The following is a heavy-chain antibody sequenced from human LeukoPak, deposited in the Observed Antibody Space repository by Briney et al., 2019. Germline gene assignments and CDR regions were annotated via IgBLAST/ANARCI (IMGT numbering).Heavy chain of an antibody. D-gene: IGHD3-22*01. Sequence: SETLSLTCTVSGGSISSYYWSWIRQPPGKGLEWIGYFYYSGSTNYNPSLKSRVTISVDTSKNQFSLKLSSVTAADTAVYYCARDDYDSSGYYPYFQHWGQGTLVTVSS. CDR1: GGSISSYY. J-gene: IGHJ1*01. CDR2: FYYSGST. V-gene: IGHV4-59*01. CDR3: ARDDYDSSGYYPYFQH.